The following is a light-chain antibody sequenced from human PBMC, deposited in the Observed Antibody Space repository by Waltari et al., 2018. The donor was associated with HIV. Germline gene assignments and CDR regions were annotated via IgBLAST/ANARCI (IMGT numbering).Light chain of an antibody. J-gene: IGLJ2*01. CDR2: EDN. CDR3: QSHDNTDVV. CDR1: SGSIATNY. V-gene: IGLV6-57*01. Sequence: NFILTQPHSVSESPGKTVTIPCTRSSGSIATNYVQWYQLRPGTSPTTVLYEDNQRPSGLPDRCSGSIDSSSNSASLTIAGLKTEDEADYDCQSHDNTDVVFGGGTKLTVL.